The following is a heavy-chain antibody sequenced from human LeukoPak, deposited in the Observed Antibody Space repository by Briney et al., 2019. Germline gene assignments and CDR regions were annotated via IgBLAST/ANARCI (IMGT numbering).Heavy chain of an antibody. CDR1: GYTFTGYY. Sequence: ASVKVSCKASGYTFTGYYIHWVRQAPGQGLEWMGWINPDSGGTHYAQKFQGWVTMTRDTSISTAYMELSRLTSDDTAVYYCARAVNGSYVSGQSDYWGQGTLVTVSS. CDR3: ARAVNGSYVSGQSDY. V-gene: IGHV1-2*04. J-gene: IGHJ4*02. CDR2: INPDSGGT. D-gene: IGHD1-26*01.